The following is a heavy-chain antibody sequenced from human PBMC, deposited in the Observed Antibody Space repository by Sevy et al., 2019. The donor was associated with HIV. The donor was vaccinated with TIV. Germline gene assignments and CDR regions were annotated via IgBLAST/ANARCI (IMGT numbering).Heavy chain of an antibody. J-gene: IGHJ1*01. CDR1: GYTFTSNG. D-gene: IGHD2-15*01. V-gene: IGHV1-18*01. Sequence: ASVKVSCRASGYTFTSNGIAWVRQAPGQGLEWMGWINTNNGNANYAQKYQGRVTMTTDTSTSTGYMELRSLRPDDTAMYYCARDRGYCSGGSCYIQQWGQGTLVTVSS. CDR3: ARDRGYCSGGSCYIQQ. CDR2: INTNNGNA.